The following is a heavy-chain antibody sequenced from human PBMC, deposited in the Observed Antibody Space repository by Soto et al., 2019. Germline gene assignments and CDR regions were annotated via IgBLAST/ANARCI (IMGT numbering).Heavy chain of an antibody. D-gene: IGHD5-18*01. CDR2: IYYSGST. J-gene: IGHJ6*02. Sequence: NPSETLSLTCTVSGGSISSSSYYWGWIRQPPGKGLEWIGSIYYSGSTYYSPSLKSRVTISVDTSKNQFSLKLSSVTAADTAVYYCARRPGAMVFSTYYYYYYGMDVWGQGTTVTVSS. V-gene: IGHV4-39*01. CDR1: GGSISSSSYY. CDR3: ARRPGAMVFSTYYYYYYGMDV.